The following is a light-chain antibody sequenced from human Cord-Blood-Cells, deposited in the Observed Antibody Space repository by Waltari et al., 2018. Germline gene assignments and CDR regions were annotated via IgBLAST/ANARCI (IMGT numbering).Light chain of an antibody. CDR2: AAS. Sequence: DIQMTQSPSSLFASVGDRVPITCRASQSISSYLNWYQQKPGKAPKLLIYAASSLQSGVPSRFSGSGSGTDFTLTISSLQPEDFATYYCQQSYSTPRTFGQGTKLEIK. J-gene: IGKJ2*01. CDR1: QSISSY. V-gene: IGKV1-39*01. CDR3: QQSYSTPRT.